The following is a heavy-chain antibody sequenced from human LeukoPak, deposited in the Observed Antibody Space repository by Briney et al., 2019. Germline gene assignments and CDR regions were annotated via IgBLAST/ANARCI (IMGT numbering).Heavy chain of an antibody. Sequence: GGSLRLSCAASGFTFSSYAMSWVRQAPGKGLEWVSAISGSGGSTYYADCVKGRYTISRDNSKNTLYLQMNSLRAEYKAVYYCAKSSGCSSTSCYSRVFDYWGQGTLVNVSS. J-gene: IGHJ4*02. V-gene: IGHV3-23*01. CDR1: GFTFSSYA. D-gene: IGHD2-2*01. CDR3: AKSSGCSSTSCYSRVFDY. CDR2: ISGSGGST.